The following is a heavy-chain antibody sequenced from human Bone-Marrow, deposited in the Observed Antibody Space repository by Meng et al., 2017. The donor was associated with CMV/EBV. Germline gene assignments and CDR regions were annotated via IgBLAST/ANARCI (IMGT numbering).Heavy chain of an antibody. D-gene: IGHD3-16*01. CDR3: ARDPYLGYFDY. CDR2: ISAYNGNT. V-gene: IGHV1-18*01. J-gene: IGHJ4*02. Sequence: QFRLVQFGAEGKKPGASGKVSCKASGYTFTSYGISWVRQAPGQGLEWMGWISAYNGNTNYAQKLQGRVTMTTDTSTSTAYMELRSLRSDDTAVYYCARDPYLGYFDYWGQGTLVTVSS. CDR1: GYTFTSYG.